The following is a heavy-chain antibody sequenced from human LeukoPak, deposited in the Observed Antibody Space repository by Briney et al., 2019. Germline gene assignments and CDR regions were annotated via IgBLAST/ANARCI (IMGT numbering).Heavy chain of an antibody. V-gene: IGHV3-23*01. CDR1: GFTFSSYA. Sequence: GGSLRLSCAASGFTFSSYAMSWVRQAPGKGLEWVSAISGSGSSTYYADSVKGRFTISRDNSKNTLYLQMNSLRAEDTAVYYCAKDPARNNWFDPWGQGTLVTVSS. CDR2: ISGSGSST. CDR3: AKDPARNNWFDP. J-gene: IGHJ5*02.